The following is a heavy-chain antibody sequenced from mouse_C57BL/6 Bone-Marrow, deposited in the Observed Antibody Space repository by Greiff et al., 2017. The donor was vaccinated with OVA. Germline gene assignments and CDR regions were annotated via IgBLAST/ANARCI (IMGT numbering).Heavy chain of an antibody. Sequence: VMLVESGPELVKPGASVKISCKASGYAFSSSWMNWVKQRPGKGLEWIGRIYPGGGGTNYNGKFKGKATLTADKSSSTAYIQLSSLTSENSAVDFCARLLRPLYYDAKDYWGQGTSVTVSA. D-gene: IGHD1-2*01. J-gene: IGHJ4*01. CDR1: GYAFSSSW. CDR2: IYPGGGGT. CDR3: ARLLRPLYYDAKDY. V-gene: IGHV1-82*01.